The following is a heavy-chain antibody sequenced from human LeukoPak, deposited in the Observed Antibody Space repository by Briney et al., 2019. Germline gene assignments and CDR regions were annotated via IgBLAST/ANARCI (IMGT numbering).Heavy chain of an antibody. D-gene: IGHD2-2*02. CDR3: ARRGIVVVPAAIDPLFDY. CDR2: IKQDGSEK. V-gene: IGHV3-7*01. Sequence: GGSLRLSCAASGFTFSSYWMSWVRQAPGKGLEWVANIKQDGSEKYYVDSVKGRFTISRDNAKNSLYLQMNSLRAEDTAVYYCARRGIVVVPAAIDPLFDYWGQGTLVTVSS. J-gene: IGHJ4*02. CDR1: GFTFSSYW.